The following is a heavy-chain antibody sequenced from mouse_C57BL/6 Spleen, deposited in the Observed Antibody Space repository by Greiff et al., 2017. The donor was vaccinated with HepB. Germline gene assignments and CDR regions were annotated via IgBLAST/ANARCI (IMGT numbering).Heavy chain of an antibody. Sequence: VQLQQSGPVLVKPGASVKMSCKASGYTFTDYYMNWVKQSHGKSLEWIGVINPYNGGTSYNQKFKGKATLTVDKSSSTAYMELNSLTSEDSAVYYCARREVATDYAMDYWGQGTSVTVSS. CDR3: ARREVATDYAMDY. V-gene: IGHV1-19*01. CDR1: GYTFTDYY. D-gene: IGHD1-1*02. CDR2: INPYNGGT. J-gene: IGHJ4*01.